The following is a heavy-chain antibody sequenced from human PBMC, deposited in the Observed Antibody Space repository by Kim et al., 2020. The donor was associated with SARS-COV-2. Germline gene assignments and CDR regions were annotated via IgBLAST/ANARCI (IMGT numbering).Heavy chain of an antibody. CDR2: INYSGST. J-gene: IGHJ2*01. CDR1: GASISSSY. D-gene: IGHD4-17*01. Sequence: SETLSLTCAVSGASISSSYWSWIRQPPGKGLEWIGYINYSGSTDYNPSLKSRVTMSVDTSKNQFSLKLSSVTAADTAMYYCARATTVTAYLTYGNFDLWG. CDR3: ARATTVTAYLTYGNFDL. V-gene: IGHV4-59*01.